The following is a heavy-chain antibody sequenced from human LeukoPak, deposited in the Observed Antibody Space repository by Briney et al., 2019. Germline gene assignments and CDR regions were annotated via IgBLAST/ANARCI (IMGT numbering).Heavy chain of an antibody. CDR1: GGSISSYY. CDR3: ARVTGYMIEDYFDY. V-gene: IGHV4-59*01. Sequence: SETLSLTCTVSGGSISSYYWSWIRQPPGKGLEWIGYIYYSGSTNYNPSLKSRVTISVDTSKNQFSLKLRSVTATDTAVYYCARVTGYMIEDYFDYWGQGTLVTVSS. D-gene: IGHD3-22*01. J-gene: IGHJ4*02. CDR2: IYYSGST.